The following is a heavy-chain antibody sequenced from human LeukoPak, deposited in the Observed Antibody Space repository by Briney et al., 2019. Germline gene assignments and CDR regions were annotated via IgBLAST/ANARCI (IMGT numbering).Heavy chain of an antibody. CDR3: AREGWFGELLDY. V-gene: IGHV4-38-2*02. Sequence: SETLSLTCTVSGGSISGYYWSWIRQPPGKGLEWIGSFYHSGSTYYNPSLKSRVTISIDTSKNQFSLKLSSVTAADTAVYYCAREGWFGELLDYWGQGTLVTVSS. J-gene: IGHJ4*02. D-gene: IGHD3-10*01. CDR1: GGSISGYY. CDR2: FYHSGST.